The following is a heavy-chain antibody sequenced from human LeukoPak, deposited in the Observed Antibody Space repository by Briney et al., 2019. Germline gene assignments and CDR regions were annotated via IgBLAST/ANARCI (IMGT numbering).Heavy chain of an antibody. CDR2: IIPILGKA. J-gene: IGHJ5*02. CDR1: GGTFSSYA. CDR3: ARDEAAPITMVRGVYNWFDP. V-gene: IGHV1-69*04. D-gene: IGHD3-10*01. Sequence: GASVRLSCKASGGTFSSYAIAWVRQAPGQGLEWMGRIIPILGKANYAQKFQGRVTITADKSTSTAYMELSSLRSEDTAVYYCARDEAAPITMVRGVYNWFDPWGQGTLVTVSS.